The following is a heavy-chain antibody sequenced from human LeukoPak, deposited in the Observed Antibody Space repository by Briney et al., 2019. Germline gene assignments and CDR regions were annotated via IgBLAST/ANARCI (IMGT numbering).Heavy chain of an antibody. CDR2: IYPSDSDT. CDR1: GYSFTNYW. V-gene: IGHV5-51*01. CDR3: ARGGYSYGSDY. Sequence: GESLKISCKGFGYSFTNYWIGWVRQMPGKGLEWMGIIYPSDSDTRYSPSFQGQVTISADKSISTAYLQWSSLKASNTAMYYCARGGYSYGSDYWGQGTLVTVSS. D-gene: IGHD5-18*01. J-gene: IGHJ4*02.